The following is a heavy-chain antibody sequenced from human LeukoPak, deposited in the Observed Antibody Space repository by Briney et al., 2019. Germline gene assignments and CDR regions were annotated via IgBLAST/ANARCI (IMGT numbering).Heavy chain of an antibody. CDR3: ARLPSGSYEPPYFDY. CDR2: INDDGSDT. J-gene: IGHJ4*02. D-gene: IGHD1-26*01. CDR1: GFTFKLYW. Sequence: PGGSLRLSCAVSGFTFKLYWMHWVRQAPGKGPVWVSRINDDGSDTTYADSVKGRFTISRDDAKNMLFLQMNSLRAEDTAVYYCARLPSGSYEPPYFDYWGQGTLVTVSS. V-gene: IGHV3-74*01.